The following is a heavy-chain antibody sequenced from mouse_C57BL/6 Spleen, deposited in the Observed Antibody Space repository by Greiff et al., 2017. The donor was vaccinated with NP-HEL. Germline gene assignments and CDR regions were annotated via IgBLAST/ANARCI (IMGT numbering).Heavy chain of an antibody. D-gene: IGHD1-1*01. Sequence: EVQLQQSGPELVKPGASVKIPCKASGYTFTDYYMDWVKQSHGKSLEWIGDINPNNGGTIYNQKFKGKATLTVDKSSSTAYMELRSLTSEDTAVYYCARGNYYGSSHYYAMDYWGQGTSVTVSS. J-gene: IGHJ4*01. CDR1: GYTFTDYY. V-gene: IGHV1-18*01. CDR3: ARGNYYGSSHYYAMDY. CDR2: INPNNGGT.